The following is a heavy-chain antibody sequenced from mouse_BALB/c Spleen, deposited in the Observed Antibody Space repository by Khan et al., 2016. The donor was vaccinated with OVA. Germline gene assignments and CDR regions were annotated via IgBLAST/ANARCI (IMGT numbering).Heavy chain of an antibody. CDR2: ISYSGNT. CDR1: GYSITSEFA. D-gene: IGHD2-4*01. CDR3: ARKDYYDYDPFPY. V-gene: IGHV3-2*02. J-gene: IGHJ3*01. Sequence: VQLKESGPGLVKPSQSLSLTCTVTGYSITSEFAWNWIRQFPGNKLEWMGYISYSGNTRYNPSLKSLTSITRDTSTNQFFLQLNSVTTEDTATYYCARKDYYDYDPFPYWGQGTLVTVSA.